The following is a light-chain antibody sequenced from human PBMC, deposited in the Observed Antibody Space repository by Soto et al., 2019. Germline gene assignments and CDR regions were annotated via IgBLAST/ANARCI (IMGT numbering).Light chain of an antibody. CDR3: QQYGTSPYT. V-gene: IGKV3-20*01. CDR2: GAS. CDR1: QSVSSTS. Sequence: EIALTQSPGTLSLSPGERATLSCRASQSVSSTSLAWYQQKPGQAPRLLILGASSRATGIPDRFSGSGSGTDFTLTISRLEPEDFAVYYCQQYGTSPYTFGQGTKLEIK. J-gene: IGKJ2*01.